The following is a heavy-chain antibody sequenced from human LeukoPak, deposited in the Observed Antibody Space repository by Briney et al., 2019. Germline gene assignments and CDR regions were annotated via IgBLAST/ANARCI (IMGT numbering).Heavy chain of an antibody. D-gene: IGHD3-22*01. V-gene: IGHV4-59*06. J-gene: IGHJ4*02. CDR2: IYYSGST. Sequence: SETLSLTCTVSGGSISSYYWSWIRQPPGKGLEWIGYIYYSGSTYYNPSLKSRVTISVDTSKNQFSLKLSSVTAADTAVYYCASTRGYYDSSGYLARDYWGQGTLVTVSS. CDR1: GGSISSYY. CDR3: ASTRGYYDSSGYLARDY.